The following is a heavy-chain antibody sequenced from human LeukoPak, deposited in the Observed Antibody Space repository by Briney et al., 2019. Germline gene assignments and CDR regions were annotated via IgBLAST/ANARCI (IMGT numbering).Heavy chain of an antibody. Sequence: KPSETLSLTCTVSGGSISSSSYYWGWIRQPPGKGLEWIGSIYHSGSTYYNPSLKSRVTISVDTSKNQFSLKLSSVTAADTAVYYCARPGDFHYMDVWGKGTTVTVSS. CDR1: GGSISSSSYY. D-gene: IGHD7-27*01. CDR2: IYHSGST. J-gene: IGHJ6*03. V-gene: IGHV4-39*01. CDR3: ARPGDFHYMDV.